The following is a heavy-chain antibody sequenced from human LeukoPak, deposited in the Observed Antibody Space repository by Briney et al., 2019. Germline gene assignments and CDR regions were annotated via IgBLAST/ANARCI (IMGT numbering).Heavy chain of an antibody. CDR3: ARVPLGGYSSSWTNFDY. Sequence: ASVKVSCKASGYTFTSYGISWVRQAPGQGLEWMGCISAYNGNTNYAQKLQGRVTMTTDTSTRTDYMELRSLRADDTAVYYCARVPLGGYSSSWTNFDYWGQGTLVTVSS. J-gene: IGHJ4*02. D-gene: IGHD6-13*01. CDR1: GYTFTSYG. V-gene: IGHV1-18*01. CDR2: ISAYNGNT.